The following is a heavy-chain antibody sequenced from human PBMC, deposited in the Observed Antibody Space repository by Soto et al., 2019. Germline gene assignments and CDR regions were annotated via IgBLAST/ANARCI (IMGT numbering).Heavy chain of an antibody. CDR3: ARHHDS. CDR2: IYYSGST. V-gene: IGHV4-59*08. CDR1: GGSNSSYY. J-gene: IGHJ4*02. Sequence: SETLSLTCTVSGGSNSSYYWGWIRQPPGKGLEWIGYIYYSGSTNYNPSRKSRVTISVDTSKNQFSLKLSSVTAADTAVYYCARHHDSWGQGTLVTVS.